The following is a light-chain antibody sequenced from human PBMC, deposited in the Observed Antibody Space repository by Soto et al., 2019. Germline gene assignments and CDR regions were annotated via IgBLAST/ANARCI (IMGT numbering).Light chain of an antibody. J-gene: IGKJ1*01. CDR1: QSISNY. V-gene: IGKV1-39*01. Sequence: DIQMTQSPSSLSASVGDRVTITCRASQSISNYLNWYQQKPGKAPKLLIYAASSMQSGVPSRFSGSGSETDFTLTISSLQPDDSATSYWQQSFSPLWTFGQGTKVEV. CDR3: QQSFSPLWT. CDR2: AAS.